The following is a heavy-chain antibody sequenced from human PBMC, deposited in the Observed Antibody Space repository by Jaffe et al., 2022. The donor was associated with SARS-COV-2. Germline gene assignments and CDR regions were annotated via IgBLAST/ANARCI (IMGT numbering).Heavy chain of an antibody. CDR3: ASAIAVAVRGDY. CDR1: GFTFSSYS. CDR2: ISSSSSYI. D-gene: IGHD6-19*01. J-gene: IGHJ4*02. Sequence: EVQLVESGGGLVKPGGSLRLSCAASGFTFSSYSMNWVRQAPGKGLEWVSSISSSSSYIYYADSVKGRFTISRDNAKNSLYLQMNSLRAEDTAVYYCASAIAVAVRGDYWGQGTLVTVSS. V-gene: IGHV3-21*01.